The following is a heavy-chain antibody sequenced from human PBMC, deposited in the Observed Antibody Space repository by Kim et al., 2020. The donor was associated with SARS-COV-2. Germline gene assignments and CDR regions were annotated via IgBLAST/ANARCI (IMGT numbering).Heavy chain of an antibody. CDR3: AKDWKETRDWSLHPLFDN. CDR1: DFMFSDYA. V-gene: IGHV3-23*01. Sequence: GGSLRLSCTASDFMFSDYAMSWVRQAPGRGLEWVSAIGHTGSHTYYADSVKGRFTISRDNSNKMVYLQLNSLRAEDTGLYYCAKDWKETRDWSLHPLFDNWGQGTLVTVSS. CDR2: IGHTGSHT. J-gene: IGHJ4*02. D-gene: IGHD2-21*01.